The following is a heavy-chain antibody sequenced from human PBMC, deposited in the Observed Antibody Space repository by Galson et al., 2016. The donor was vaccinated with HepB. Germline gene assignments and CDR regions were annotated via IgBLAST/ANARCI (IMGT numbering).Heavy chain of an antibody. CDR3: AKDMWAGGAASGCVDC. D-gene: IGHD6-13*01. J-gene: IGHJ1*01. CDR2: ISLNSGTT. Sequence: SLRLSCAASEFTFDEYAMHWVRQAPGKGLEWVSTISLNSGTTHYMDSVKGRFTTSRDNAKNSLYLQMDGLKTEDTALYYCAKDMWAGGAASGCVDCCGQRTLLSVTS. CDR1: EFTFDEYA. V-gene: IGHV3-9*01.